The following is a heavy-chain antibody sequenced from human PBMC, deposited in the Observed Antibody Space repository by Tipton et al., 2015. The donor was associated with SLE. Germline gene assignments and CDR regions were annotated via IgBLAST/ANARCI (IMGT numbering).Heavy chain of an antibody. CDR2: IYYSGST. Sequence: TLSLTCTVSGGSFSSGSSSWNWVRQPAGKGLEWIGYIYYSGSTNYNPSLKSRVTISVDTSKNQFSLKLSSVTAADTAVYYCARMDFWSGYYPRWFDPWGQGTLVTVSS. V-gene: IGHV4-61*10. J-gene: IGHJ5*02. CDR3: ARMDFWSGYYPRWFDP. CDR1: GGSFSSGSSS. D-gene: IGHD3-3*01.